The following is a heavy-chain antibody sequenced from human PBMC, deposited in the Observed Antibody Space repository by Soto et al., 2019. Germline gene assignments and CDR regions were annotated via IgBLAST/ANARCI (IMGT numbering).Heavy chain of an antibody. CDR2: IYYSGST. J-gene: IGHJ5*02. Sequence: QLQLQESGPGLVKPSETLSLTCTVSGGSISSSSFHCGWIRQPPGKGLEWIGSIYYSGSTYYSPSLNSRVTISVDTSKNQFPLKLSSVTASDTAVYYCARRERAAGTDWWFDPWGQGTLVTVSS. D-gene: IGHD6-13*01. V-gene: IGHV4-39*01. CDR3: ARRERAAGTDWWFDP. CDR1: GGSISSSSFH.